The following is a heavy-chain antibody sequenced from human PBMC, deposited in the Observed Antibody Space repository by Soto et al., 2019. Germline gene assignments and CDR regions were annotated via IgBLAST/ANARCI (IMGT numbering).Heavy chain of an antibody. CDR2: IIPIVSTA. D-gene: IGHD6-19*01. Sequence: QVQLVQSGAEVKKPGSSVKVSCKASGGTFSSYAISWVRQAPGQGLEWMGGIIPIVSTANYAQKIQGRVTITADASTNTAYMELSSLRSEDTAVYYCAREIKYPSGCTYQSWFDPWGQGTLVTVSS. CDR1: GGTFSSYA. J-gene: IGHJ5*02. V-gene: IGHV1-69*01. CDR3: AREIKYPSGCTYQSWFDP.